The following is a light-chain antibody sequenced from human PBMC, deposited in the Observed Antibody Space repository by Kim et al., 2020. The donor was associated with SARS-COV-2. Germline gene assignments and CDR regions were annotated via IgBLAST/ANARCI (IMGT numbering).Light chain of an antibody. CDR1: QGVSSSY. CDR3: QQYGSPIT. Sequence: LSEGERATLSCRASQGVSSSYVAWYQQKPGQAPRLLIYGASSRATGIPDRFSGSGSGTDFTLTISRLEPEDFAVYYCQQYGSPITFGQGTRLEIK. V-gene: IGKV3-20*01. CDR2: GAS. J-gene: IGKJ5*01.